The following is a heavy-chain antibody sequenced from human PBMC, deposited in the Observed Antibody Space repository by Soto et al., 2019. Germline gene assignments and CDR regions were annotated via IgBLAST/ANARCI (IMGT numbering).Heavy chain of an antibody. D-gene: IGHD6-19*01. J-gene: IGHJ6*02. V-gene: IGHV1-18*01. CDR3: ARDGWSGWSFANFGMDV. CDR2: ISAYNGNT. CDR1: GYTFTSYG. Sequence: QVQLVQSGAEVKKPGASVKVSCKASGYTFTSYGISWVRQAPGQGLEWMGWISAYNGNTNYAQKLQGRVTMTTDTSRSTDYMELRSLRSDDTAVYYCARDGWSGWSFANFGMDVWGQGTTVTVSS.